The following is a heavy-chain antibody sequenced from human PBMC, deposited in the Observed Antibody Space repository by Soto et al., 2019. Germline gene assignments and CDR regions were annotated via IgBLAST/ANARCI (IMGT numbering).Heavy chain of an antibody. Sequence: GASVKVSWKVSGYTLTELSMHWVRQAPGKGLEWMGGFDPEDGETIYAQKFQGRVTMTEDTSTDTAYMELSSLRSEDTAVYYCATVNIHRGLNSSGSYYRPADTFDYWGQGTLVTVSS. J-gene: IGHJ4*02. CDR2: FDPEDGET. V-gene: IGHV1-24*01. CDR3: ATVNIHRGLNSSGSYYRPADTFDY. CDR1: GYTLTELS. D-gene: IGHD3-10*01.